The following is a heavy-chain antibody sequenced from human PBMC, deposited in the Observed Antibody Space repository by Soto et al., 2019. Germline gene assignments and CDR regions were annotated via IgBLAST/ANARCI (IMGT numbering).Heavy chain of an antibody. V-gene: IGHV1-3*01. Sequence: ASVKVSCKASGYTFTSYAMHWVRQAPGQRLEWMGWINAGNGNTKYSQKFQGRVTITRDTSASTAYMELSSLRSEDTAVYYCARAAAGKKDPVYWGQGPPVTVSX. CDR3: ARAAAGKKDPVY. D-gene: IGHD6-13*01. CDR2: INAGNGNT. CDR1: GYTFTSYA. J-gene: IGHJ4*02.